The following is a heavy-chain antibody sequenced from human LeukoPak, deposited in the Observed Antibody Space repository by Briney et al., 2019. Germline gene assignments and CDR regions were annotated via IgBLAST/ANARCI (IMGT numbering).Heavy chain of an antibody. J-gene: IGHJ6*02. CDR3: ARVAGYCSSTSCYTGVYYYYYGMDV. CDR1: GYTFTSYG. V-gene: IGHV1-18*01. CDR2: ISAYNGNT. Sequence: ASVTVSCKASGYTFTSYGISWVRQAPGQGIEWMGWISAYNGNTNYAQKLQGRVTITTDTSTSTAYMELRSLRSDDTAVYYCARVAGYCSSTSCYTGVYYYYYGMDVWGQGTTVTVSS. D-gene: IGHD2-2*02.